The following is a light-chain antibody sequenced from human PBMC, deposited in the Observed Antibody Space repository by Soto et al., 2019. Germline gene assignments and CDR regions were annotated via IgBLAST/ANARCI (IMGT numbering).Light chain of an antibody. CDR3: PQATLYQLT. CDR2: AAS. CDR1: QGISGW. V-gene: IGKV1-12*01. J-gene: IGKJ4*01. Sequence: DIQMTQSPSSVSASVGDSVTITCRASQGISGWLAWYQQKPGKAPKLLIYAASTLQSGVPSRFSGGRSGTDFTLTINSLQPEDFATYYCPQATLYQLTFGGGTKVEIK.